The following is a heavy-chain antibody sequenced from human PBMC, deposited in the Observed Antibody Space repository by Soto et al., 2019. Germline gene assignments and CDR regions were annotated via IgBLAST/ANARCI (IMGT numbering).Heavy chain of an antibody. V-gene: IGHV1-8*01. Sequence: QVQLVQSGAEVKKPGASVKVSCKASGYTFTSYDINWVRQATGQGLEWMGWMNPNSGNTGYAQKFQARITMTRNTSISTAYMELTRLRSEDTAVYYCARGINYYASGDDAFDIWGQGTMVTVSS. D-gene: IGHD3-10*01. CDR1: GYTFTSYD. CDR3: ARGINYYASGDDAFDI. CDR2: MNPNSGNT. J-gene: IGHJ3*02.